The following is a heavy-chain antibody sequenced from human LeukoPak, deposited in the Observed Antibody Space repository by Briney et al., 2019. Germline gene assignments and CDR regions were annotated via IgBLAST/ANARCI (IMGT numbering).Heavy chain of an antibody. J-gene: IGHJ6*03. Sequence: SETLSLTCAVSGGSISSSNWWGWVRQPPGKGLEWIGEIYHSGSTNYNLSLKSRVTISVDKSKNQFSLKLSSVTAADTAVYYCARVERGIAVAGTYYYYYMDVWGKGTTVTVSS. D-gene: IGHD6-19*01. CDR3: ARVERGIAVAGTYYYYYMDV. V-gene: IGHV4-4*02. CDR2: IYHSGST. CDR1: GGSISSSNW.